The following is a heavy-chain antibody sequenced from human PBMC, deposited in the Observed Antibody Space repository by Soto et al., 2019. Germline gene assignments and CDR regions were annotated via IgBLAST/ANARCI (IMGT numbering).Heavy chain of an antibody. CDR3: ARGRGRYSSGWSWFDP. V-gene: IGHV4-4*02. CDR2: IFQSGSV. CDR1: GGTIRSPDR. J-gene: IGHJ5*02. D-gene: IGHD6-19*01. Sequence: SETLSLTCGVSGGTIRSPDRWTWVRQSPGKGLEWIGEIFQSGSVNYTPSLESRVTISVDKSKNQFSLTLTSVTAADTAIYFCARGRGRYSSGWSWFDPWGQGILVTVS.